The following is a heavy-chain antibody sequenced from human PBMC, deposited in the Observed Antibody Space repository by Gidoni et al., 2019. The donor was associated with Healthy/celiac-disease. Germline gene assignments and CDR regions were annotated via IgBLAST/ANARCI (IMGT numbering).Heavy chain of an antibody. CDR3: ARQEGWPMGAFDI. J-gene: IGHJ3*02. D-gene: IGHD2-15*01. CDR1: GCSISSSSYY. CDR2: IYYSGST. V-gene: IGHV4-39*01. Sequence: QLQLQESGPGLVQPSETLSLTCTVAGCSISSSSYYWGWIRQPPGKGLEWIGSIYYSGSTYDNPSLKRRVTISVDTSKNQFSLKLSSVTAADTAVYYCARQEGWPMGAFDIWGQGTMVTVSS.